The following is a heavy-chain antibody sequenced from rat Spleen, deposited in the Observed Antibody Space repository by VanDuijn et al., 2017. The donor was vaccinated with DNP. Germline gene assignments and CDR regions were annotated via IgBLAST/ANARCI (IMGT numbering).Heavy chain of an antibody. CDR3: ARCGEGIVEDYFDY. D-gene: IGHD1-11*01. CDR1: GYSITSNY. Sequence: EVQLQESGPGLVKPSQSLSLTCSVTGYSITSNYWGWIRKFPGNKMEWIGHISNSGSTSYNPSLKSRISITRDTSKNQFFLQLNSVTTEDTATYYCARCGEGIVEDYFDYWGQGVMVTVSS. V-gene: IGHV3-1*01. CDR2: ISNSGST. J-gene: IGHJ2*01.